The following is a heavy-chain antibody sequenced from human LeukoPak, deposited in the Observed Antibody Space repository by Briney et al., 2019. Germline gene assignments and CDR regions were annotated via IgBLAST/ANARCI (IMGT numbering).Heavy chain of an antibody. Sequence: GASVKVSCKASGYTFTGYYMHWVRQAPGQGLEWMGWINPNSGGTNYAQKFQGRVTMTRDTSISTAYMELSRLRSDDTAVYYCARGPLSYYEYYFDYWGQGTLVTVSS. D-gene: IGHD1-26*01. CDR3: ARGPLSYYEYYFDY. CDR1: GYTFTGYY. CDR2: INPNSGGT. V-gene: IGHV1-2*02. J-gene: IGHJ4*02.